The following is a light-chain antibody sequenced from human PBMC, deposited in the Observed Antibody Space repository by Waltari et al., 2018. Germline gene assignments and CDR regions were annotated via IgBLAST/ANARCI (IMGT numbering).Light chain of an antibody. J-gene: IGLJ3*02. Sequence: QSVLTQPPSASGTPGQRVTTSCSGGTSHNGQTDAFWLPQLPGTAPTVPLYRISARPSGVPDRFSGSTAGTSASLAISGLRSEDEADYYCAAWDASLHAWLFGGGTKLTVL. V-gene: IGLV1-47*01. CDR2: RIS. CDR1: TSHNGQTD. CDR3: AAWDASLHAWL.